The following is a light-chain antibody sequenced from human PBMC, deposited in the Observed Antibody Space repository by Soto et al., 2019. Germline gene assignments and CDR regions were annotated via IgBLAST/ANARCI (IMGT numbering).Light chain of an antibody. CDR3: QQSYSTPRT. J-gene: IGKJ1*01. CDR1: QRISSF. V-gene: IGKV1-39*01. Sequence: DIQITQSPSSLSASVGDRVAITCRSSQRISSFLNWYQQKPGKAPKLLIYAASTLQSGVPSRFSGSGSGTAFTLTISSLQPEDFATYYCQQSYSTPRTLGQGTKVDIK. CDR2: AAS.